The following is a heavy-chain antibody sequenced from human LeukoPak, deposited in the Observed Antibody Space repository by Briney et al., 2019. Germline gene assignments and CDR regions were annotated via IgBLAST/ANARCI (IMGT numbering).Heavy chain of an antibody. Sequence: SETLSLTCTVSGGSISSGDYYWSWIRQPPGKGLEWIGEIYHSGSTNYNPSLKSRVTISVDKSKNQFSLKLSSVTAADTAVYYCARAGYSSGWYVPGSERTGSYFDYWGQGTLVTVSS. D-gene: IGHD6-19*01. CDR2: IYHSGST. CDR3: ARAGYSSGWYVPGSERTGSYFDY. V-gene: IGHV4-39*07. CDR1: GGSISSGDYY. J-gene: IGHJ4*02.